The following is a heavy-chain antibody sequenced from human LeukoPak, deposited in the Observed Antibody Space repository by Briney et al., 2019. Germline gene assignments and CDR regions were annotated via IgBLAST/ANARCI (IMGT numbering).Heavy chain of an antibody. CDR1: GGTFSSYA. Sequence: SVKVSCKASGGTFSSYAISWVRQAPGQGLEWMGRIIPIFGTANYAQKFQGRVTITTGESTSTAYMELSSLRSEDTAVYYCARKAYGDYDYWGQGTLVTVSS. V-gene: IGHV1-69*05. CDR3: ARKAYGDYDY. D-gene: IGHD4-17*01. J-gene: IGHJ4*02. CDR2: IIPIFGTA.